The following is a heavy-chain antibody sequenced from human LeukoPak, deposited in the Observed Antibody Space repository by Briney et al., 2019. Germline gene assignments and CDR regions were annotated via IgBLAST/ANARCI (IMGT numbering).Heavy chain of an antibody. CDR1: GFTFSSYA. Sequence: PGGSLILSCAASGFTFSSYAMSWVRQAPGKGLEWVSAVSPDGGTTYYADSVKGRFTISRDNSKNTLYLQMNSLRAEDAAVYYCAKRSPSGIVFFDYWGQGTLVTVSS. CDR2: VSPDGGTT. D-gene: IGHD1-14*01. J-gene: IGHJ4*02. CDR3: AKRSPSGIVFFDY. V-gene: IGHV3-23*01.